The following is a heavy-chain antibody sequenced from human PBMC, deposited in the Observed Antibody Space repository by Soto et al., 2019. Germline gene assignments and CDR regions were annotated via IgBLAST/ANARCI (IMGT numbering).Heavy chain of an antibody. CDR3: ATASGDYFDSSGYPDVFDI. V-gene: IGHV3-66*01. J-gene: IGHJ3*02. CDR1: SSNY. Sequence: GGSLRLSCATSSSNYMSWVRQAPGKGLEWVSGIYSGGSTYYADSVMGRFTISRDNSKNTLYLQMNSLGAEDTAVYYCATASGDYFDSSGYPDVFDIWGQGTMVTVSS. CDR2: IYSGGST. D-gene: IGHD3-22*01.